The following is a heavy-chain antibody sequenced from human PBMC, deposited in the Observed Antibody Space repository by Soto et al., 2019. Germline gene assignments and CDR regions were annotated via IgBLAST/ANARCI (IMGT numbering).Heavy chain of an antibody. V-gene: IGHV4-31*03. CDR2: IYYSGST. J-gene: IGHJ6*02. CDR1: GGSISSGGYY. D-gene: IGHD3-9*01. CDR3: ARRRYYDILTGFLDV. Sequence: SETLSLTCTVSGGSISSGGYYWSWIRQHPGKGLEWIGYIYYSGSTYYNPSLKSRVTISVDTSKNQFSLKLSSVTAADTAVYYCARRRYYDILTGFLDVWGQGTTVTVSS.